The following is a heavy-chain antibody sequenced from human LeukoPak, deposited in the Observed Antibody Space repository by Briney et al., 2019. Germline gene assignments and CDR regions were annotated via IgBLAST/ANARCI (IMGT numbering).Heavy chain of an antibody. CDR3: VKGSGSSPFDP. D-gene: IGHD3-10*01. CDR2: IYYSGST. J-gene: IGHJ5*02. V-gene: IGHV4-59*01. CDR1: GGSISSYY. Sequence: SETLSLTCTVSGGSISSYYWSWIRQPPGKGLEWIGYIYYSGSTNYNPSLKSRVTISVDTSKNQFSLKLSSVTAADTAVYYCVKGSGSSPFDPWGQGTLVTVSS.